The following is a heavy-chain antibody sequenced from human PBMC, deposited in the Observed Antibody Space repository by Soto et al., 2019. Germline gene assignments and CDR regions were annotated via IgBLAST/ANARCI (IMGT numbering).Heavy chain of an antibody. CDR2: ISWDSGNI. CDR1: SFTFGDYA. V-gene: IGHV3-9*01. CDR3: TKGYTTSCFAYFDY. J-gene: IGHJ4*02. D-gene: IGHD2-2*01. Sequence: EVQLVESGGGLVQPGRSLRLSCAASSFTFGDYAMHWVRQTPGKGLEWVSCISWDSGNIVYVDSVEGRFTISRDNAKNSLFLQMNSRRPEDTAFYYCTKGYTTSCFAYFDYWGQGALVTVSS.